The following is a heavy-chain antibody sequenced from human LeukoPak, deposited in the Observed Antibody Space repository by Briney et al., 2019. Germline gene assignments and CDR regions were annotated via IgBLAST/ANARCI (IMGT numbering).Heavy chain of an antibody. D-gene: IGHD2-2*01. CDR1: GFTFSSYW. CDR3: ASSPNSYCSSTSCPFDY. J-gene: IGHJ4*02. V-gene: IGHV3-53*01. Sequence: GGSLRLSCAASGFTFSSYWMSWVRQAPGKGLEWVSVIYSGGSTYYADSVKGRFTISRDNSKNTLYLQMNSLRAEDTAVYYCASSPNSYCSSTSCPFDYWGQGTLVTVSS. CDR2: IYSGGST.